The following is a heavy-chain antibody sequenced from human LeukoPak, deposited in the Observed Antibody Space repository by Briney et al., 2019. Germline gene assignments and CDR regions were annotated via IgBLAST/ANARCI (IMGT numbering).Heavy chain of an antibody. CDR2: IRYDGSNK. CDR1: GFTFSSYG. V-gene: IGHV3-30*02. CDR3: AKGAYSSGWGRYYYMDV. D-gene: IGHD6-19*01. J-gene: IGHJ6*03. Sequence: SGGSLRLSCAASGFTFSSYGMHWVRQAPGKGLEWVAFIRYDGSNKYYADSVKGRFTISRDNSKNTLYLQMNSLRAEDTAVYYCAKGAYSSGWGRYYYMDVWGKGTTVTVSS.